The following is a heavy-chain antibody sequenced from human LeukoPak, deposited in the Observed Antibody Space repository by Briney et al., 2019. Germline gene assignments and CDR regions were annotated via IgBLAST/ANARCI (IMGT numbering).Heavy chain of an antibody. CDR3: ARDPNGDYIGAFDF. D-gene: IGHD4-17*01. V-gene: IGHV3-23*01. Sequence: PGGSLKLSCVASGFTFSTYAMMWVRQAPGKGLEWVSAIRASDGYTEYADSVEGRFTISRDNSKKTLYLQMRSLRAEDTAIYYCARDPNGDYIGAFDFGGQGTLVTVSS. CDR1: GFTFSTYA. J-gene: IGHJ3*01. CDR2: IRASDGYT.